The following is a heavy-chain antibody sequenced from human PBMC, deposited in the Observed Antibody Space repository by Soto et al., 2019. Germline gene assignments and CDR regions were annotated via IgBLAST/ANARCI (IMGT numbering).Heavy chain of an antibody. J-gene: IGHJ4*02. Sequence: QVQLVESGGGVVQPGRSLRLSCAASGFTFRTYAMHWVRQAPGKGLEWVAFLSYDGNNNYYADSVKGRFTVSRDNSKNTLYLQMNSLRREDTAVYYCATREGGVDYWGQGTLVTVSS. CDR2: LSYDGNNN. CDR3: ATREGGVDY. V-gene: IGHV3-30-3*01. CDR1: GFTFRTYA. D-gene: IGHD1-26*01.